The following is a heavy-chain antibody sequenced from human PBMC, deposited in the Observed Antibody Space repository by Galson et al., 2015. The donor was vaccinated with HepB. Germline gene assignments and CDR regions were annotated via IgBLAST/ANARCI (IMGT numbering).Heavy chain of an antibody. D-gene: IGHD2-2*03. CDR2: ISAYNGNT. Sequence: SVKVSCKASGYTFTSYGISWVRQAPGQGLEWMGWISAYNGNTNYAQKLQGRVTMTTDTSTSTAYMELRSLRSGDTAVYYCARDGYCSSTSCFLDWYYYYYMDVWGKGTTVTVSS. J-gene: IGHJ6*03. CDR3: ARDGYCSSTSCFLDWYYYYYMDV. CDR1: GYTFTSYG. V-gene: IGHV1-18*01.